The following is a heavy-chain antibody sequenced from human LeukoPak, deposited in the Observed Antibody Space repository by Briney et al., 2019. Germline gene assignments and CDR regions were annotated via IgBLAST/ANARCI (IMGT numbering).Heavy chain of an antibody. J-gene: IGHJ6*02. D-gene: IGHD3-10*01. V-gene: IGHV1-18*01. Sequence: ASVKVSCKASGYTFTSYGISWVRQAPGQGLEWMGWISAYNGNTNYAQKLQGRVTMTTDTSTSTAYMELRSLRSDDTAVYYCARGHYGSGSYLDYYYYYGMDVWGQGTTVTVSS. CDR1: GYTFTSYG. CDR3: ARGHYGSGSYLDYYYYYGMDV. CDR2: ISAYNGNT.